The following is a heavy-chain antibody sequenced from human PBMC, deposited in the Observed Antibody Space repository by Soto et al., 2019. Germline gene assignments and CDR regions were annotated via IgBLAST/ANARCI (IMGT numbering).Heavy chain of an antibody. J-gene: IGHJ6*02. V-gene: IGHV3-23*01. CDR1: GFTFSSYA. CDR3: ASGRGRSFYYGRDV. D-gene: IGHD1-26*01. CDR2: ISGSGDRT. Sequence: EVQLLESGGGLVQPGGSLRLSCAASGFTFSSYAITWVRQAPGKGLEWVSVISGSGDRTYYADSVKGRFTISRDNSKNTQYLRMNSLRAEDTAVYYCASGRGRSFYYGRDVWGQGTTVTVSS.